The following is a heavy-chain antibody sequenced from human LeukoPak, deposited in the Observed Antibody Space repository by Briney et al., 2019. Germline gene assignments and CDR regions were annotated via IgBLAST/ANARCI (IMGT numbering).Heavy chain of an antibody. Sequence: PGGSLRLSCAASGFSFSSYWMHWVRQAPGKGLVCVSRITSDGSSTSYADSVRGRFTISRDNAKNSLYLQMNSLRAEDTAVYYCASGIAAAGGPFDYWGQGTLVTVSS. CDR3: ASGIAAAGGPFDY. CDR1: GFSFSSYW. J-gene: IGHJ4*02. D-gene: IGHD6-13*01. CDR2: ITSDGSST. V-gene: IGHV3-74*01.